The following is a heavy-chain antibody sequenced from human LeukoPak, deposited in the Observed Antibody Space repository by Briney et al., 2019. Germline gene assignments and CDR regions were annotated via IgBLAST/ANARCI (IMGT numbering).Heavy chain of an antibody. J-gene: IGHJ4*02. V-gene: IGHV4-34*01. CDR3: ARVPYCGGDCYSPHFDC. CDR1: GGSFSGYY. D-gene: IGHD2-21*02. CDR2: INHSGST. Sequence: PSETLSLTCAVYGGSFSGYYWSWIRQPPGKGLEWIGEINHSGSTNYNPSLKSRVTISVDTSKNQFSLKLSSVTAADTAVYYCARVPYCGGDCYSPHFDCWGQGTLVTVSS.